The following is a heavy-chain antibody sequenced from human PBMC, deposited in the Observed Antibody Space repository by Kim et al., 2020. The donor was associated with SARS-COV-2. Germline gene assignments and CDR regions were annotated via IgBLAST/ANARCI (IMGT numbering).Heavy chain of an antibody. D-gene: IGHD3-10*01. Sequence: GGSLRLSCAASGFTFFNYGMSWVRQAPGNGLEWVSHIGAGGATTHYADSVKGRFTISRDNSKNTLYLQMNSLRAEDTAVYYCAKKGGVYGSGRYPFDYWGQGTLVTVSS. CDR2: IGAGGATT. V-gene: IGHV3-23*01. CDR1: GFTFFNYG. CDR3: AKKGGVYGSGRYPFDY. J-gene: IGHJ4*02.